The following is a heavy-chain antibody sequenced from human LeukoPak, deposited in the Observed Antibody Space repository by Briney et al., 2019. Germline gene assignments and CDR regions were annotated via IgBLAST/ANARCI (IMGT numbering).Heavy chain of an antibody. CDR1: GFTFSSYW. J-gene: IGHJ6*03. Sequence: PGGSLRLSCAASGFTFSSYWMSWVRQAPGKGLEWVANIKQDGSEKYYVDSVRGRFTISRDNAKNSLYLQMNSLRAEDTAVYYCARVHYGDYVYYYYMDVWGKGTTVTVSS. CDR2: IKQDGSEK. V-gene: IGHV3-7*01. D-gene: IGHD4-17*01. CDR3: ARVHYGDYVYYYYMDV.